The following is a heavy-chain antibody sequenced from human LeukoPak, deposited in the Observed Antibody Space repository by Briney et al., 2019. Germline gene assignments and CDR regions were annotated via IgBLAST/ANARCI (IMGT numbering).Heavy chain of an antibody. D-gene: IGHD3-3*01. Sequence: ASVKVSCKASGYTFTSYGISWVRQAPGQGLEWMGWISAYNGNTNYAQKLQGRVTMTTDTSTSTDYMELRSLRSDDTAVYYCARDLGTIFGVAIDYWSQGTLVTVSS. V-gene: IGHV1-18*01. J-gene: IGHJ4*02. CDR3: ARDLGTIFGVAIDY. CDR1: GYTFTSYG. CDR2: ISAYNGNT.